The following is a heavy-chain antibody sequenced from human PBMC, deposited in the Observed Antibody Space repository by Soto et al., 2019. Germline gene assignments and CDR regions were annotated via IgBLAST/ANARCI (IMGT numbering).Heavy chain of an antibody. D-gene: IGHD6-19*01. CDR1: GFSLSTSGVG. CDR3: AHTFSSGTFDY. Sequence: GSGPTCEPTQTLTLTCTFSGFSLSTSGVGVAWIRQPPGKALEWLALIYWDDDKRYSPSLKNRLTITKDTSTNQVVLTMTNMDPVDTATYYCAHTFSSGTFDYWGQGTLVTVSS. V-gene: IGHV2-5*02. J-gene: IGHJ4*01. CDR2: IYWDDDK.